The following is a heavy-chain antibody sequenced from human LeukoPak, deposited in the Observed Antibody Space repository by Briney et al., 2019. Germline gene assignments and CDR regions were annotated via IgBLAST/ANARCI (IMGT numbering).Heavy chain of an antibody. CDR1: GYSISSGYY. V-gene: IGHV4-38-2*02. J-gene: IGHJ4*02. Sequence: SETLSLTCTVSGYSISSGYYWGWIRQPPGKGLEWIGSIYHGGSTYYNPSLKSRVTISVDTSKNQFSLKLSSVTAADTAVYYCARNYYYDSSGYYIPAYWGQGTLVTVSS. CDR3: ARNYYYDSSGYYIPAY. CDR2: IYHGGST. D-gene: IGHD3-22*01.